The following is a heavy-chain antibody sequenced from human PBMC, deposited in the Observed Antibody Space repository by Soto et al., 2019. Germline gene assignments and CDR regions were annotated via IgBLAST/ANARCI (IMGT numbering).Heavy chain of an antibody. CDR2: IYYSGST. D-gene: IGHD2-15*01. Sequence: SETLSLTCTVSGGSISSSSYYWGWIRQPPGKGLEWIGSIYYSGSTYYNPSLKSRVTISVDTSKNQFSLKLSSVTAADTAVYYCARHIVVVVAATGACWFDPWGQGTLVTVS. V-gene: IGHV4-39*01. CDR1: GGSISSSSYY. J-gene: IGHJ5*02. CDR3: ARHIVVVVAATGACWFDP.